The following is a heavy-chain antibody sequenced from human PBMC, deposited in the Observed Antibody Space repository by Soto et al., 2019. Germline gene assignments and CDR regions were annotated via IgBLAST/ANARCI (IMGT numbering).Heavy chain of an antibody. CDR2: IYYSGST. Sequence: SETLSLTCTVSGGSIISGGYYWSWIRQHPGKGLEWIGYIYYSGSTYYNPSLKSRVTISVDTSKNQFSLKLSSVTAADTAVYYWARVRATAIPNLTYFDYWGQGTLVTVSS. D-gene: IGHD2-21*02. J-gene: IGHJ4*02. V-gene: IGHV4-31*03. CDR1: GGSIISGGYY. CDR3: ARVRATAIPNLTYFDY.